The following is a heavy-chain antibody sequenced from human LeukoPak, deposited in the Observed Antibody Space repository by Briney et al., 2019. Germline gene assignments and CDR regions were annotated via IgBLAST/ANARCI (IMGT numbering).Heavy chain of an antibody. CDR2: INHSGST. CDR3: ASSTETAYCGGDCYSAAY. Sequence: SETLSLTCAAYGGSFSGYYWSWIRQPPGKGLEWIGEINHSGSTNYNPSLKSRVTISVDTSKNQFSLQLSSVTAADTAVYYCASSTETAYCGGDCYSAAYWGQGTLVTVSS. D-gene: IGHD2-21*02. CDR1: GGSFSGYY. J-gene: IGHJ4*02. V-gene: IGHV4-34*01.